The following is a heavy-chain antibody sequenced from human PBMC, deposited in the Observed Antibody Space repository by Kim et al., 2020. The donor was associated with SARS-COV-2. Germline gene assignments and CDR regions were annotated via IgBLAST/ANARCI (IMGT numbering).Heavy chain of an antibody. D-gene: IGHD6-13*01. CDR2: ISSSGSTI. CDR1: GFTFSSYE. Sequence: GGSLRLSCAASGFTFSSYEMNWVRQAPGKGLEWVSYISSSGSTIYYADSVKGRFTISRDNAKNSLYLQMNSLRAEDTAVYYCAREGAAAGKDNYGMDVWGQGTTVTVSS. V-gene: IGHV3-48*03. CDR3: AREGAAAGKDNYGMDV. J-gene: IGHJ6*02.